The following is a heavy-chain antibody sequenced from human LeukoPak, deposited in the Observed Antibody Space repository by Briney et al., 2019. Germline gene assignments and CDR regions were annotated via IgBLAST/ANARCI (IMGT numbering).Heavy chain of an antibody. J-gene: IGHJ3*02. CDR2: ISAYNGNT. V-gene: IGHV1-18*01. CDR3: ARDSGYEAIISEDAFDI. Sequence: ASVKVSCKASGYTFTSYGISWVRQAPGQGLEWMGWISAYNGNTNYAQKLQGRVTMTTDTSTSTAYMELRSLRSDDTAVYYCARDSGYEAIISEDAFDIWGQGTMVTVSS. CDR1: GYTFTSYG. D-gene: IGHD5-12*01.